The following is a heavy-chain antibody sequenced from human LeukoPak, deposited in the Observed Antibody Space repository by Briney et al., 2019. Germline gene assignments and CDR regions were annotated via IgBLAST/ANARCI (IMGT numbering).Heavy chain of an antibody. CDR1: GYTFTSYD. D-gene: IGHD5-18*01. CDR2: MNPDSGNT. Sequence: ASVKVSCKASGYTFTSYDINWVRQATGQGLEWMGWMNPDSGNTGYAQKFQGRVTMTRNTSISTANMELSSLRSEDTAVYYCARGLARTSMVTRGGVRFDYWGQGTLVTVSS. J-gene: IGHJ4*02. V-gene: IGHV1-8*01. CDR3: ARGLARTSMVTRGGVRFDY.